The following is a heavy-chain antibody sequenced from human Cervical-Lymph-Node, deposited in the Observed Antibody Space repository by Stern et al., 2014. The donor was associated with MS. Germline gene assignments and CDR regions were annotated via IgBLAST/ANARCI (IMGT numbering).Heavy chain of an antibody. V-gene: IGHV1-69*01. CDR1: GGTFRSYA. CDR3: ARDVPPQDYYYYGMDV. CDR2: IIPIFGAA. Sequence: DQLVESGAEVKKPGSSVKVSCKASGGTFRSYAINWVRQAPGQGLEWMGGIIPIFGAAHYAQKFQGRVTITADESTSTAYMELSSLRSEDTAVYYCARDVPPQDYYYYGMDVWGQGTTVTVSS. J-gene: IGHJ6*02.